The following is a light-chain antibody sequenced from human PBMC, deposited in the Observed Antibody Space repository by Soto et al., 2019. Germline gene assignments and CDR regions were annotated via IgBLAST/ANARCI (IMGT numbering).Light chain of an antibody. Sequence: EIVLTQSPVTLSLSPGERATLSCRASQSIGTYLAWYQQKPDQAPRLLIYHASNRATGIPVRFSGSGSGTDFTLTISSLEPEDFAVYYCQQRSDWTRTFGQGTKVEVK. CDR1: QSIGTY. J-gene: IGKJ1*01. V-gene: IGKV3-11*01. CDR2: HAS. CDR3: QQRSDWTRT.